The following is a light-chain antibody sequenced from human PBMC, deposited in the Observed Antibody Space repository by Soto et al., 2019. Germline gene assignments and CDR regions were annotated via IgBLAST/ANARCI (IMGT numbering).Light chain of an antibody. CDR1: QDIRNF. V-gene: IGKV1-27*01. J-gene: IGKJ3*01. CDR3: QKYSSVPV. CDR2: AAS. Sequence: DIKMTQSPTSLSASVGDRVTITCRASQDIRNFVAWYQQKPGKAPKLLIYAASTLQSGVPSRFSGSGSGTDFPLTSNSLQPEDVATYAFQKYSSVPVFGPGTKVEIK.